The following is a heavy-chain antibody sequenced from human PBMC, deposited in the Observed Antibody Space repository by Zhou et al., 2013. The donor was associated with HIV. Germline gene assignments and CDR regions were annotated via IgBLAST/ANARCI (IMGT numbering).Heavy chain of an antibody. CDR2: IIPIFGTA. J-gene: IGHJ4*02. Sequence: VQLVQSGTEVRKPGSSVKISCKATGGTFENYPISWVRQAPGQGLEWMGGIIPIFGTANYAQKFQGRVTITADESTSTAYLELRSLRSEDTAVYFCARVDGTYLKFDYWGQGTPVTVSS. CDR3: ARVDGTYLKFDY. D-gene: IGHD1-26*01. V-gene: IGHV1-69*12. CDR1: GGTFENYP.